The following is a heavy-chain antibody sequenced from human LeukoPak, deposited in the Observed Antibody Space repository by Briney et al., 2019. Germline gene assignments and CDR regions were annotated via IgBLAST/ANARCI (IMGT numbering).Heavy chain of an antibody. V-gene: IGHV3-23*01. CDR2: ISSNGATT. Sequence: GGSLRLSCVASGFTFRSNAMNWVRQAPGKGLEWVSVISSNGATTYYADSVKGRFTISRDNSKNTLYLQMNSLRAEDTAVYYCASLGTEGPWGQGTLVTVSS. J-gene: IGHJ5*02. CDR1: GFTFRSNA. CDR3: ASLGTEGP.